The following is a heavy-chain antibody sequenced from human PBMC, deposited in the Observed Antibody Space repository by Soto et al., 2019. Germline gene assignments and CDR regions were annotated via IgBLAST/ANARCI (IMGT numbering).Heavy chain of an antibody. CDR3: ARGKGQWLSNYYYGMDV. Sequence: SETLSLTCTVSGGSISSYYWSWIRQPAGKGLGWIGRMYTSANTNYNPSLKSRVTMSVDTSKNQLSLKLSSVIAADTAVYYCARGKGQWLSNYYYGMDVWGQGTTVTVSS. CDR2: MYTSANT. V-gene: IGHV4-4*07. CDR1: GGSISSYY. D-gene: IGHD6-19*01. J-gene: IGHJ6*02.